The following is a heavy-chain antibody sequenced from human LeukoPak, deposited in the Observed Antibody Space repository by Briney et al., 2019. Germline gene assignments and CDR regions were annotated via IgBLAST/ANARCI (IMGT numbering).Heavy chain of an antibody. J-gene: IGHJ4*02. CDR2: ISWNSGSI. CDR1: GFTFDDYA. V-gene: IGHV3-9*01. Sequence: GRSLGLSCAASGFTFDDYAMHWVRQAPGKGLEWVSGISWNSGSIGYADSVKGRFTISRDNAKNSLYLQMNSLRAEDTALYYCAKGLEMATIYYFDYWGQGTLVTVSS. CDR3: AKGLEMATIYYFDY. D-gene: IGHD5-24*01.